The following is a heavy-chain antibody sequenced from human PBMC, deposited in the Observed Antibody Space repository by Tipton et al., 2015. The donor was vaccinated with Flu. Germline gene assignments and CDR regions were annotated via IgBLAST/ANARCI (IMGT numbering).Heavy chain of an antibody. J-gene: IGHJ5*02. D-gene: IGHD4-11*01. V-gene: IGHV4-34*01. CDR2: INHSGST. Sequence: GLVKPSETLSLTCGVYGGSFSDYYWSWIRQAPGKGLEWIGEINHSGSTNYNPSLKSRVTISVDTSKNQFSLEMRSVAAADMAVYYCARRDFSNYVSDPKNWFARWGQGTLVTVSS. CDR3: ARRDFSNYVSDPKNWFAR. CDR1: GGSFSDYY.